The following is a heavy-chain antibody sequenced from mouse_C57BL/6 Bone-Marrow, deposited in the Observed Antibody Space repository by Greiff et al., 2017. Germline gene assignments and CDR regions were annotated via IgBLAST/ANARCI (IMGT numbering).Heavy chain of an antibody. CDR3: AREYSSGSTYAY. D-gene: IGHD3-2*02. J-gene: IGHJ3*01. CDR2: IDPSDSYT. V-gene: IGHV1-50*01. Sequence: VQLQQPGAELVKPGASVKLSCKASGYTFTSYWMQWVKQRPGQGLEGIGEIDPSDSYTNYNQKFKGKATLTVDTSSSTAYMQLSSLTSEDSAVYYCAREYSSGSTYAYWGQGTLVTVSA. CDR1: GYTFTSYW.